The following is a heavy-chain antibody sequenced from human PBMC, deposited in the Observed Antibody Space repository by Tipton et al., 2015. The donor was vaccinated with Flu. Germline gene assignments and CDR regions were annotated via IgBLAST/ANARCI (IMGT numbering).Heavy chain of an antibody. CDR3: ARDGPRGVAAGD. Sequence: QLVQSGAEVKKPGASVKVSCKASGYTFTIYYIHWVRQAPGQGLEWMGWINPDSGGTNYAQKFQGRVTLTRDTSISTAYMELSSLRSDDTAVYYCARDGPRGVAAGDWGQGTLVTVSS. CDR2: INPDSGGT. V-gene: IGHV1-2*02. CDR1: GYTFTIYY. D-gene: IGHD6-13*01. J-gene: IGHJ4*02.